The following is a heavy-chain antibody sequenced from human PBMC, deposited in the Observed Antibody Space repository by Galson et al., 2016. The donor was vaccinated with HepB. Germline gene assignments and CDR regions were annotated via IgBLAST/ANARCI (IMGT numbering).Heavy chain of an antibody. CDR2: INTDGSST. CDR3: ASSARGSGSPPGGY. D-gene: IGHD3-10*01. CDR1: GFTFSSHW. J-gene: IGHJ4*02. Sequence: SLRLSCAASGFTFSSHWMHWVRQAPGKGLVWVSRINTDGSSTSYADSVKGRFTISRDNAKNTLYLQMNSLRAEDTAVYYCASSARGSGSPPGGYWGQGILVTVSS. V-gene: IGHV3-74*01.